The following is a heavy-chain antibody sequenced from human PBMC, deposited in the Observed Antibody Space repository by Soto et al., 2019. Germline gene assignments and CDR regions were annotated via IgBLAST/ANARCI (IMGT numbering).Heavy chain of an antibody. J-gene: IGHJ4*02. CDR1: GFSVSSNY. D-gene: IGHD1-7*01. CDR3: AKDRRAGGNYGFYSDF. V-gene: IGHV3-53*01. CDR2: HYSGGST. Sequence: PGGSLRLSCAISGFSVSSNYLSWVRQAPGKGLEWVSVHYSGGSTYYADSVQGRFTISRDKSNNTLYLQMRRVRAEDTAVYYCAKDRRAGGNYGFYSDFWGQGALVTVSS.